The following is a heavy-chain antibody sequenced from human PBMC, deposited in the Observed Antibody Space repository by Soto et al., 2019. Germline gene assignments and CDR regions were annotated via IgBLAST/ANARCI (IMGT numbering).Heavy chain of an antibody. CDR2: IYYSGST. D-gene: IGHD3-3*01. CDR3: SRCFGFWRGRGTYG. J-gene: IGHJ6*01. Sequence: TLYLTCTVYGGSISSADYYCGWIRQPPGKGLEWIGYIYYSGSTYYNPSLKSRVTISVDTSKKQFSLKLSSVTAADTAVYYCSRCFGFWRGRGTYG. V-gene: IGHV4-30-4*08. CDR1: GGSISSADYY.